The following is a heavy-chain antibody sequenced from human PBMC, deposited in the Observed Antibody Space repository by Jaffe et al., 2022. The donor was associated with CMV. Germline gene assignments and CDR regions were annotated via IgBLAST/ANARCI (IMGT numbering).Heavy chain of an antibody. Sequence: EVQVVESGGGLVQPGRSLRLSCTSSGFTFGDYAMSWVRQAPGKGLDWVGFIRSKAYGGTTEYAASVKGRFAISRDDSKSIAYLEMDSLKTEDTAVYYCTRGAAIPQINMVRGIIRQDYYYYMDVWGKGTTVTVSS. CDR2: IRSKAYGGTT. D-gene: IGHD3-10*01. J-gene: IGHJ6*03. V-gene: IGHV3-49*04. CDR1: GFTFGDYA. CDR3: TRGAAIPQINMVRGIIRQDYYYYMDV.